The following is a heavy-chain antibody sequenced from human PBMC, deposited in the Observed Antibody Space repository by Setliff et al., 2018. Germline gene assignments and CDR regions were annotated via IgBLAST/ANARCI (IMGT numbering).Heavy chain of an antibody. CDR3: ARDQWVRSPPLYFSYSMDV. D-gene: IGHD5-12*01. J-gene: IGHJ6*02. Sequence: LSLTCTVSGGSIINSYYWSWVRQPAGKGLEWIGRISTSGSTNYNPSLKSRVTVSLDTSENQFSLKLTSVTAADTAVYYCARDQWVRSPPLYFSYSMDVWGQGTTVTVSS. CDR2: ISTSGST. V-gene: IGHV4-4*07. CDR1: GGSIINSYY.